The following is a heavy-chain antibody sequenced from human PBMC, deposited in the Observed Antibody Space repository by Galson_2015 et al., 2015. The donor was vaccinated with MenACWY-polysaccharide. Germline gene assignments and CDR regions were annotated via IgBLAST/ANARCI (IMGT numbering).Heavy chain of an antibody. CDR2: IKSKANRYEI. J-gene: IGHJ3*01. D-gene: IGHD3-22*01. Sequence: ALRLSCAASGFTFSGSGMHWVRQASGKGLEWVGRIKSKANRYEIAYAATVKGSFTISRYDSKYTAYLQMNSLKTEDTAVYYCICPRAGSGYWGWGQGTMVTVSS. CDR3: ICPRAGSGYWG. V-gene: IGHV3-73*01. CDR1: GFTFSGSG.